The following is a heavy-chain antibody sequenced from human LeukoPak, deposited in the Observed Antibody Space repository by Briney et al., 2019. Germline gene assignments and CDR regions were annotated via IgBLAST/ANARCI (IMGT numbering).Heavy chain of an antibody. CDR1: GYTFTGYY. D-gene: IGHD4-17*01. J-gene: IGHJ6*03. V-gene: IGHV1-18*04. CDR2: ISAYNGNT. CDR3: ARGTVTTGGYYYYYMDV. Sequence: ASVRVSCKASGYTFTGYYIHWLRQAPGQGLEWMGWISAYNGNTNYAQKLQGRVAMTTDTSTSTAYMELRSLRSDDTAVYYCARGTVTTGGYYYYYMDVWGKGTTVTVSS.